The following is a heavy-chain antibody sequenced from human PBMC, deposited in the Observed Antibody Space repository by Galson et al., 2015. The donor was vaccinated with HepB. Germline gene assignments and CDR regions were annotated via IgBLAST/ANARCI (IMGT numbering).Heavy chain of an antibody. D-gene: IGHD5-24*01. CDR3: AKVVKEGYNTYYYYGMDV. Sequence: SLRLSCAASGFTFRSFAMSWVRQAPGQGLEWVSAISGSGGSTYYADSVKGRFTISRDTSKNTLYLQITGLRAEDTAVYYCAKVVKEGYNTYYYYGMDVWGQGTTVTVSS. CDR2: ISGSGGST. CDR1: GFTFRSFA. V-gene: IGHV3-23*01. J-gene: IGHJ6*02.